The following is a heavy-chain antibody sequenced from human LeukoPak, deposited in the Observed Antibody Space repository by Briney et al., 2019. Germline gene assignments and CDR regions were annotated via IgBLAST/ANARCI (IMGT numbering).Heavy chain of an antibody. Sequence: SETLSLTCAVYGGSFSGYYWSWIRQPPGKGLEWIGEINHSGSTNYNPSLKSRVTISVDTSKNQFSLKLSSVTAADTAVYYCAREGRYGGYYFDYWGQGTLVTVSS. CDR1: GGSFSGYY. J-gene: IGHJ4*02. CDR3: AREGRYGGYYFDY. D-gene: IGHD3-10*01. CDR2: INHSGST. V-gene: IGHV4-34*01.